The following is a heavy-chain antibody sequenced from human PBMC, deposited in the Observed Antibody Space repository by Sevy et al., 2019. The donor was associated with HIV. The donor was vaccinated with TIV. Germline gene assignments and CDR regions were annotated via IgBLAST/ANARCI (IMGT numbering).Heavy chain of an antibody. J-gene: IGHJ4*02. D-gene: IGHD6-13*01. V-gene: IGHV1-8*01. CDR3: ARGIAAGVDY. Sequence: ASVKVSCKASGYTFTALDINWVRQATGQGLEWMGWMNPNTGQTDYSQRFQGRVTMTRDNSISTAYMELHSLRSDDTAIYYCARGIAAGVDYWGQGTQVTVSS. CDR2: MNPNTGQT. CDR1: GYTFTALD.